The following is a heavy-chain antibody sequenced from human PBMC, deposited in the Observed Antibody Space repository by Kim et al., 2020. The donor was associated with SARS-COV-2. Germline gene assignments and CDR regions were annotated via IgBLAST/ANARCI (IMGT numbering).Heavy chain of an antibody. CDR1: GGTFSSYA. CDR2: IIPIFGTA. J-gene: IGHJ5*02. Sequence: SVKVSCKASGGTFSSYAISWVRQAPGQGLEWMGGIIPIFGTANYAQKFQGRVTITADESTSTAYTELSSLRSEDTAVYYCARDPGSGWPAENWFDPWGQGTLVTVSS. CDR3: ARDPGSGWPAENWFDP. V-gene: IGHV1-69*13. D-gene: IGHD6-19*01.